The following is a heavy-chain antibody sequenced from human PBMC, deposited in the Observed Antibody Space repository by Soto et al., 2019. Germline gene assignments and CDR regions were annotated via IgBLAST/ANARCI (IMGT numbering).Heavy chain of an antibody. Sequence: SETLSLTCTVSGGSISSSSYYWGWIRQPPGKGLEWIGSIYYSGSTYYNPSLKSRVTISVDTSKNQFSLKLSSVTAADTAVYYCAREGDGYKKFDYWGQGTLVTVSS. V-gene: IGHV4-39*01. J-gene: IGHJ4*02. CDR2: IYYSGST. D-gene: IGHD5-12*01. CDR3: AREGDGYKKFDY. CDR1: GGSISSSSYY.